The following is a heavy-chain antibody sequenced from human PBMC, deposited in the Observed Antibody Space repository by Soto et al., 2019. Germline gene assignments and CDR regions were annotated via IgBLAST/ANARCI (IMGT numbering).Heavy chain of an antibody. J-gene: IGHJ1*01. CDR3: ARLPNKSPQN. Sequence: EVQLVESGGGLVQPGGSLRLSCVASGFTFSSYWMHWVRQAPGKGLGWVSSISNDGSSTSYADSVKGRFTISRDNAKNTLYLKMNRLRAEDTAVYYCARLPNKSPQNWGQGTLVIVSP. V-gene: IGHV3-74*01. CDR2: ISNDGSST. CDR1: GFTFSSYW.